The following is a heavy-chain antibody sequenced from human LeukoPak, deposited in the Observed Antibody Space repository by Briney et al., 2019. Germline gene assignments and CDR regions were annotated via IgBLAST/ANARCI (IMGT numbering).Heavy chain of an antibody. V-gene: IGHV3-23*01. CDR1: GFTFSSYA. J-gene: IGHJ4*02. D-gene: IGHD3-10*01. CDR2: IGGSDGST. Sequence: PGGSLRLSCAASGFTFSSYAMSWVRQAPGKGLEGVSGIGGSDGSTFYADSVKGRFTISRDNSKNTLFLQMNSLRAEDTAVYYCAKDRKIRGVTAFDYWGQGTLVTVSS. CDR3: AKDRKIRGVTAFDY.